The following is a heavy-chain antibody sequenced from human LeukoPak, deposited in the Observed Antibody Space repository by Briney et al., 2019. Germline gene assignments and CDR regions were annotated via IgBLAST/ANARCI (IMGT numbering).Heavy chain of an antibody. J-gene: IGHJ4*02. D-gene: IGHD2-15*01. V-gene: IGHV3-30*01. Sequence: GGSLRLSCAAPGFTFSSYAMHWVRQAPGKGLEWVAVISYDGSNKYYADSVKVRFTISRDNSKNTLYLQMNSLRAEDTAVYYCARSTGDCSGCTCYSDFDCWGQGTLVTVSS. CDR3: ARSTGDCSGCTCYSDFDC. CDR2: ISYDGSNK. CDR1: GFTFSSYA.